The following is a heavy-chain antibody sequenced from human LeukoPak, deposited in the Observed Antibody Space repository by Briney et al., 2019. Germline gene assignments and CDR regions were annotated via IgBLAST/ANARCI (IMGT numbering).Heavy chain of an antibody. CDR1: GFTFSDYY. CDR2: ISSSGSTI. V-gene: IGHV3-11*01. J-gene: IGHJ6*02. D-gene: IGHD2-21*01. Sequence: GGSPRLSCAASGFTFSDYYMSWIRQAPGKGLEWVSYISSSGSTIYYADSVKGRFTISRDNAKNSLYLQMNSLRAEDTAVYYCARLDIQVSYGMDVWGQGTTVTVSS. CDR3: ARLDIQVSYGMDV.